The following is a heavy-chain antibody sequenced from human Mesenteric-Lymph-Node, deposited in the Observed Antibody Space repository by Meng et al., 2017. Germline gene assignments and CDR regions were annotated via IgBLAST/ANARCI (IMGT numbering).Heavy chain of an antibody. J-gene: IGHJ4*02. V-gene: IGHV4-4*02. CDR1: GGSISSSNW. D-gene: IGHD4-17*01. Sequence: SETLSLTCAVSGGSISSSNWWSWVRQPPGKGLEWIGEIYHSGSTNYNPSLKSRVTISVDKSKNQFSLKLSSVTAADTAVYYCARELDDYGAAFDYWGQGMLVTVSS. CDR2: IYHSGST. CDR3: ARELDDYGAAFDY.